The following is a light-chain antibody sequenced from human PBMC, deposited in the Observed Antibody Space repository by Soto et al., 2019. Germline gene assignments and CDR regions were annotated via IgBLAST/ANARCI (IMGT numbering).Light chain of an antibody. CDR1: SSNIGSNY. V-gene: IGLV1-47*01. Sequence: QSVPTQPPSASGTPGQRVTISCSGSSSNIGSNYVYWYQQLPGTAPKLLIYRNNQRPSGVPDRFSGSKSVTSASLAISGLRSEDEADYYCAAWDDSLSGVVFGGGTKLTVL. CDR2: RNN. CDR3: AAWDDSLSGVV. J-gene: IGLJ2*01.